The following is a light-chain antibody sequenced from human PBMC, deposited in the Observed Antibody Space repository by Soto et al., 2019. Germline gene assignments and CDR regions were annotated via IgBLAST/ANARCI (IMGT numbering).Light chain of an antibody. CDR3: LQYGSSPYP. CDR1: QSVSSSY. V-gene: IGKV3-20*01. Sequence: EIVLTQSPGTLSLSPGERATLSCRASQSVSSSYLAWYQQKPGQAPRPLIYGASSRATGIPDRFSGSGSGTAFTLTISRLEPADCAVYYCLQYGSSPYPFGQGTKLEIK. J-gene: IGKJ2*01. CDR2: GAS.